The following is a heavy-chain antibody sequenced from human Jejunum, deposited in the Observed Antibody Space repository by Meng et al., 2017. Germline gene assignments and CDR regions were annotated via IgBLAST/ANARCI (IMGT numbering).Heavy chain of an antibody. J-gene: IGHJ4*02. Sequence: EVQLVESGGGVVQPGWSLRLSCAASGFTFFSSHMSWVRQAPGMGLEWVSVIYSGGNTYDAESVKDRFTISRDKSKNTLYLQMNSLRAEDTAVYYCARGGGGVHFDSWGQGALVTVSS. V-gene: IGHV3-66*01. CDR2: IYSGGNT. CDR1: GFTFFSSH. D-gene: IGHD3-16*01. CDR3: ARGGGGVHFDS.